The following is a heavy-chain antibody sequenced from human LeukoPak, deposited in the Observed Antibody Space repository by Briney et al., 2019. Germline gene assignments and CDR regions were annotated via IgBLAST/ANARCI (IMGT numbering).Heavy chain of an antibody. CDR3: ANSKSGGTVFGVVAKYFYYGMDV. V-gene: IGHV3-21*04. J-gene: IGHJ6*02. Sequence: GGSLRLSCAASGFTFSSYSMNWVRQVPGKGLEWVSSISSSSSYLYYADSVEGRFTISRDNAKNSLYLQMNSLRAEDTAVYYCANSKSGGTVFGVVAKYFYYGMDVWGQGTTVTVSS. D-gene: IGHD3-3*01. CDR1: GFTFSSYS. CDR2: ISSSSSYL.